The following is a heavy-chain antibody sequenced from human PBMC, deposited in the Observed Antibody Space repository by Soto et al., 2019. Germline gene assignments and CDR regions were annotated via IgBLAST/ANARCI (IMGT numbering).Heavy chain of an antibody. J-gene: IGHJ4*02. CDR1: GFTFSSYG. CDR3: ARGEYSGSCFDY. Sequence: GGSLRLSCAASGFTFSSYGMHWVRQAPGKGLEWVAVIWYDGSNKYYADSVKGRFTISRDNSKNTLYLQMNSLRAEDTAVYYCARGEYSGSCFDYWGQGTLVTVSS. D-gene: IGHD1-26*01. V-gene: IGHV3-33*01. CDR2: IWYDGSNK.